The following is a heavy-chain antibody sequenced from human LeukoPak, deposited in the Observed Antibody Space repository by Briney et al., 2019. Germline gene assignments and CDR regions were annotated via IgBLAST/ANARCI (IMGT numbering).Heavy chain of an antibody. CDR3: ARRADYYGLFES. V-gene: IGHV5-51*01. J-gene: IGHJ5*01. CDR2: IYPSDSDT. Sequence: GESLKISCKGSGYSFTTYWIGWVRQMPGKGLEWMGIIYPSDSDTKYSPSFQGQVTISADKSISTAYLQWTSLKASDTAMYYCARRADYYGLFESWGQGTLVTVSS. D-gene: IGHD3-10*01. CDR1: GYSFTTYW.